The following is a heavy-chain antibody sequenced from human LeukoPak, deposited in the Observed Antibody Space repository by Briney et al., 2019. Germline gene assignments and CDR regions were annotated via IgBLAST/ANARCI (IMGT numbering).Heavy chain of an antibody. CDR3: ARAESGSFYLDY. Sequence: GGSLRLSCAASGFTFSSYSMNWVRQAPGKGLEWVSSISSSSSYIYYADSVKGRFTISRDNAKNSLYLQMNSLRAEDTAVYYCARAESGSFYLDYWGQGTLVTVSS. J-gene: IGHJ4*02. D-gene: IGHD3-10*01. CDR1: GFTFSSYS. CDR2: ISSSSSYI. V-gene: IGHV3-21*01.